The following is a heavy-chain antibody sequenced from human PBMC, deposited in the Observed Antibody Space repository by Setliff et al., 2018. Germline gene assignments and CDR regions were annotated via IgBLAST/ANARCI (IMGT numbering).Heavy chain of an antibody. Sequence: ASETLSLTCTVSGGSLNTYYWSWIRQPAGKELEWIGRINTSGTTRYNPSLRSRATLSVDESMNRFSLNLNSVTAADTAVYYCATRTFAVIPHSGLGLDYFYGMDVWGRGTTVTVSS. J-gene: IGHJ6*02. CDR3: ATRTFAVIPHSGLGLDYFYGMDV. CDR1: GGSLNTYY. V-gene: IGHV4-4*07. CDR2: INTSGTT. D-gene: IGHD2-21*01.